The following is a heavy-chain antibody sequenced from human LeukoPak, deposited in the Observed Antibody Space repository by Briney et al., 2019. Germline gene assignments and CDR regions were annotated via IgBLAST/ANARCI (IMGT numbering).Heavy chain of an antibody. V-gene: IGHV4-4*07. Sequence: SETLSLTCTVSGGSISSYYWSWIRQPAGKGLEWIGRIYTSGSTNYNPSLKSRVTMSVDTSKNQFSLKLSSVTAADTAVYYCATATVSILGYSSSWSSWFDPWGQGTLVTVSS. CDR1: GGSISSYY. CDR2: IYTSGST. J-gene: IGHJ5*02. D-gene: IGHD6-13*01. CDR3: ATATVSILGYSSSWSSWFDP.